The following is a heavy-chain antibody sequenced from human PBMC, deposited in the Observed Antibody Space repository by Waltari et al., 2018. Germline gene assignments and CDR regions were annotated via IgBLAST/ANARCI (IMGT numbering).Heavy chain of an antibody. D-gene: IGHD1-1*01. CDR3: ARRGMATTGDY. V-gene: IGHV5-51*01. J-gene: IGHJ4*02. CDR1: GYSISSGYY. Sequence: VQLQESGPGLVKPSETLSLTCAVSGYSISSGYYWGWVRQMPGKGLEWMGIIYPGDSDTRYSPSFQGQVTISADKSISTAYLQWSSLKASDTAMYYCARRGMATTGDYWGQGTLVTVSS. CDR2: IYPGDSDT.